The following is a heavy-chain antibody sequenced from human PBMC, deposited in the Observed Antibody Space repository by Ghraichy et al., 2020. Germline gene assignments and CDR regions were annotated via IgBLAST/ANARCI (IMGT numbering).Heavy chain of an antibody. CDR3: ARNYFKILGGSYYYGLDV. Sequence: ASVKVSCKASGYTFTAYYMHWVRQAPGQGLEWMGWIIPNSGGTNYAQNFQGRVTMTRDTSISTAYMELSRLRSDDTAVYYCARNYFKILGGSYYYGLDVWGQGTTVTVSS. J-gene: IGHJ6*02. CDR1: GYTFTAYY. D-gene: IGHD2/OR15-2a*01. CDR2: IIPNSGGT. V-gene: IGHV1-2*02.